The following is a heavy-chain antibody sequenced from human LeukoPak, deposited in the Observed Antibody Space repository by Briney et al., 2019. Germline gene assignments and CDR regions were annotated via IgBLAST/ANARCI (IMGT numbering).Heavy chain of an antibody. CDR3: ARGGLITTIDY. CDR2: IYHSGST. D-gene: IGHD3-22*01. J-gene: IGHJ4*02. Sequence: SSETLSLTCTVSGGSISSYYWSWLRQPPGKGLEWIGYIYHSGSTNYNPPLKSRVTISVDTSKNQFSLKLSSVTAADTAVYYCARGGLITTIDYWGQGTLVTVSS. V-gene: IGHV4-59*01. CDR1: GGSISSYY.